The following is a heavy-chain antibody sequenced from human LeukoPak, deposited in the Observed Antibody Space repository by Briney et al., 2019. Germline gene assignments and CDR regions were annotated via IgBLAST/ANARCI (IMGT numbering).Heavy chain of an antibody. CDR3: ARFCGGDCYSLFDY. V-gene: IGHV4-39*01. CDR1: GGSISSSSYY. Sequence: PSETLSLTCTVSGGSISSSSYYWGWIRQPPGKGLEWIGSIYYSGSTYYNPSLKSRVTISVDTSKNQFSLKLSSVTAADTAVYYCARFCGGDCYSLFDYWGQGTLVTVSS. CDR2: IYYSGST. J-gene: IGHJ4*02. D-gene: IGHD2-21*01.